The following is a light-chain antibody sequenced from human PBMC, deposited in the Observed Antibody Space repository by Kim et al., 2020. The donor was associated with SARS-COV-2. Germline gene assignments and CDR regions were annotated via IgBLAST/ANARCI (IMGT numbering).Light chain of an antibody. CDR2: DAS. Sequence: SLSPGERATLSCRASQSVSSYLAWYQQKPGQAPRLLIYDASNRATGIPARFSGSGSGTDFTLTISSLGPEDFAVYYCQQRSNWPLTFGGGTKLEI. CDR1: QSVSSY. J-gene: IGKJ4*01. V-gene: IGKV3-11*01. CDR3: QQRSNWPLT.